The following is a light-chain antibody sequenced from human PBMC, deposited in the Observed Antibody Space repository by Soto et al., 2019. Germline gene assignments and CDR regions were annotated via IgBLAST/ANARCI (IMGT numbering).Light chain of an antibody. CDR2: GAS. V-gene: IGKV3-20*01. CDR1: QSVSRNF. J-gene: IGKJ1*01. CDR3: QQYGSSPRT. Sequence: EIVLTQSPGTLSLPPGERAILSCRASQSVSRNFLAWYQQKPGQAPRLLIYGASNRATGIPDRFSGGGSGTDFTLTISRLEPEDFAVYYCQQYGSSPRTFGQGTKVVIK.